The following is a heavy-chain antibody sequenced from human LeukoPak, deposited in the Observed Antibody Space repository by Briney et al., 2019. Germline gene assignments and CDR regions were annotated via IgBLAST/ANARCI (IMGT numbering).Heavy chain of an antibody. CDR1: GFSYSTYW. CDR3: AREDAYNADFDF. V-gene: IGHV3-7*01. J-gene: IGHJ4*02. D-gene: IGHD5-24*01. CDR2: IKQDGSEK. Sequence: PGGSLRLSRAASGFSYSTYWMSWVRHAPARGLEWVANIKQDGSEKYYVDSVKGRFAISRDNAKNSLYLQMNGLRAEDTAVYYCAREDAYNADFDFWGQGTLVTVSS.